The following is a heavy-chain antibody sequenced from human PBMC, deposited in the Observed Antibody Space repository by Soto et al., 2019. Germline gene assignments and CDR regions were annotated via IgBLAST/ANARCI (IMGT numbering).Heavy chain of an antibody. CDR2: ITISGDNT. CDR3: AKGGIVVVPAAVSRFDP. J-gene: IGHJ5*02. V-gene: IGHV3-23*01. Sequence: EVQLLESGGGLVQPGGSLRLSCAASGFTFSSFAMSWVRQAPGKGLEWVSSITISGDNTYYVDSVKGRFTISRDISKNTLFLQMNSLSAEDTAVYYCAKGGIVVVPAAVSRFDPWGQGTLVTVSS. D-gene: IGHD2-2*01. CDR1: GFTFSSFA.